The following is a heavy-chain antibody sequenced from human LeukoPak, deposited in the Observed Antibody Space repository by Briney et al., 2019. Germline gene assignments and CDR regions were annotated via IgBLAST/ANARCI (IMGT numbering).Heavy chain of an antibody. CDR1: GGSISSRSHY. V-gene: IGHV4-39*01. CDR3: ATPAGPFGDCDN. J-gene: IGHJ4*02. Sequence: SETLSLTCTVSGGSISSRSHYWGWIRQPPGQGLEWIGSIYYSGTTYYSPSLESRVTISVDTSKTQFSLKLGSVTAADTAVYYCATPAGPFGDCDNWGQGTLVIVSS. CDR2: IYYSGTT. D-gene: IGHD2-21*02.